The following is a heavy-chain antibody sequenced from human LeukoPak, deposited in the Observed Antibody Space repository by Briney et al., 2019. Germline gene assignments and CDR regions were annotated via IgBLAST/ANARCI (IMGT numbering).Heavy chain of an antibody. Sequence: PGGSLRLSCAASGFTFSSYWMHWVRQAPGKGLVWVSRINSDGSSTSYADTVKGRFTISRDNAKNTLYLQMNSPRAEDTAVYYCARDRWELLNAFDIWGQGTMVTVSS. J-gene: IGHJ3*02. CDR3: ARDRWELLNAFDI. D-gene: IGHD1-26*01. CDR1: GFTFSSYW. V-gene: IGHV3-74*01. CDR2: INSDGSST.